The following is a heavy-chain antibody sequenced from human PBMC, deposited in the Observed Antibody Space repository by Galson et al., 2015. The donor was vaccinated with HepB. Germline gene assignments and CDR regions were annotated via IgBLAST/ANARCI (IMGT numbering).Heavy chain of an antibody. CDR1: GFNFNKYA. V-gene: IGHV3-30*04. Sequence: SLRLSCAASGFNFNKYAMYWVRQAPGKGLEWVAGISYHGRQKFYADSAKGRLTISRDKSKNLLYLQMNSLRMEDSGVYFCAGDHDELGVDGENLLGGMDVWGQGTTVTVSS. J-gene: IGHJ6*01. CDR2: ISYHGRQK. CDR3: AGDHDELGVDGENLLGGMDV. D-gene: IGHD2-15*01.